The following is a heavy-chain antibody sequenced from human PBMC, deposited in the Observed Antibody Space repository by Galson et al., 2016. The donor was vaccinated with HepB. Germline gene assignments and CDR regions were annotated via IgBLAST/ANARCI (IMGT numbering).Heavy chain of an antibody. CDR2: IYYSGST. V-gene: IGHV4-59*01. CDR1: GGSISSYY. CDR3: ARSRGWYYYYYGMDV. Sequence: SETLSLTCTVSGGSISSYYWSWIRQPPGKGLEWLGYIYYSGSTNYNPSLKSRVTISVDTSKNQFSLKLSSVTAADTAVYYCARSRGWYYYYYGMDVWGQGTTVTVSS. D-gene: IGHD6-19*01. J-gene: IGHJ6*02.